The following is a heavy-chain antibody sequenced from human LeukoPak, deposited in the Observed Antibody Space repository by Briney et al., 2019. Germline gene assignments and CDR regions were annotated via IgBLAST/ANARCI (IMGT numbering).Heavy chain of an antibody. Sequence: SETLSLTCTVSGGSISSSSYYWGWIRQPPGKGLEWIGSIYYSGSTYYNPSLKSRVTISVDTSKNQFSLKLTSVTAADTAVYYCARGPKYYRWSTSGEKRTFDYWGQGTLVTVSS. CDR1: GGSISSSSYY. D-gene: IGHD2/OR15-2a*01. V-gene: IGHV4-39*07. CDR2: IYYSGST. J-gene: IGHJ4*02. CDR3: ARGPKYYRWSTSGEKRTFDY.